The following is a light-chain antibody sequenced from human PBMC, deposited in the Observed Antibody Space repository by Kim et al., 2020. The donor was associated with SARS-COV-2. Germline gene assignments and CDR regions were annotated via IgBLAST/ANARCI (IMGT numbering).Light chain of an antibody. CDR1: EGISY. CDR3: QVRSNWPPTLT. Sequence: SPGESVTHSCRASEGISYLAWYQQKLGQAPRLLIYDASQRAPGIPARFSGSGSGRDFSLSISRLEPEDFAIYYCQVRSNWPPTLTFGGGTKVDIK. CDR2: DAS. V-gene: IGKV3-11*02. J-gene: IGKJ4*01.